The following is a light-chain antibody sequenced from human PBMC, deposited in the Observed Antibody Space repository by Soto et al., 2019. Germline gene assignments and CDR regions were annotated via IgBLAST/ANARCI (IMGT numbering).Light chain of an antibody. J-gene: IGKJ5*01. Sequence: EIVLTQSPATLYLSLGERATLSCRASQSVSSYLAWYQQKPGQAPRLLIYDASNRATGVPARFSGSGSGTDFTLTISSLEPEDFAVYYCQQRSNRITFGQGTRLDIK. V-gene: IGKV3-11*01. CDR1: QSVSSY. CDR3: QQRSNRIT. CDR2: DAS.